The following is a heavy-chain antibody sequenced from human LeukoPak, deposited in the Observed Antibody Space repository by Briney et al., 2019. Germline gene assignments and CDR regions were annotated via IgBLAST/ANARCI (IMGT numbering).Heavy chain of an antibody. J-gene: IGHJ6*03. V-gene: IGHV4-4*07. D-gene: IGHD4-17*01. CDR3: ARETTVTTASTYYYYYMDV. CDR1: GGSISSYY. CDR2: ICTSGST. Sequence: KPSETLSLTCTVSGGSISSYYWSWIRQPAGKGLEWIGRICTSGSTNYNPSLKSRVTMSVDTSKNQFSLKLSSVTAADTAVYYCARETTVTTASTYYYYYMDVWGKGTTVTISS.